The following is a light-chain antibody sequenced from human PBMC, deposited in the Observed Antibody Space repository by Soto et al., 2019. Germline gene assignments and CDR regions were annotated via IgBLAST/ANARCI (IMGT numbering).Light chain of an antibody. CDR1: QSITVS. Sequence: DIQITQSPSTLSASVGDTVTITCRASQSITVSLAWYQHKPGEAPKLLIYDVSNLESGVPSRFSGSGSGTEFSLIIRGLQPDDFATYYCQQYDYSRTFGQGTKVDNK. J-gene: IGKJ1*01. CDR2: DVS. V-gene: IGKV1-5*01. CDR3: QQYDYSRT.